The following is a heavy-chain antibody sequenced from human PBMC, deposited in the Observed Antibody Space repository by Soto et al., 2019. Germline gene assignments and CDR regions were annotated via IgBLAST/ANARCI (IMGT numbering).Heavy chain of an antibody. Sequence: EVQLLESGGGLVQPGGSLRLSCAASGLTFSSLAMSWVRQAPGKGWEWVSAISGSGGSTYYADSVKGRFTISRDNSKNTLYLQMNSLRAEDTAVYYCAKDLTMVRGVYDYWGQGTLVTVSS. V-gene: IGHV3-23*01. CDR1: GLTFSSLA. CDR2: ISGSGGST. D-gene: IGHD3-10*01. J-gene: IGHJ4*02. CDR3: AKDLTMVRGVYDY.